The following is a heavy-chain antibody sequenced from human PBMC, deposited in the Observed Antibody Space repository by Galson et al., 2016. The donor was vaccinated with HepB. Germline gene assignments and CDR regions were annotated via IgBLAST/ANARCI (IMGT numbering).Heavy chain of an antibody. CDR3: AGDPGYDFWSGYISHNRFDF. J-gene: IGHJ3*01. D-gene: IGHD3-3*01. CDR2: INNDGRTT. V-gene: IGHV3-74*03. Sequence: SLRLSCAVSGFTFSRYWMHWVRQAPGKGLVWVAHINNDGRTTTYADSVEGRFTISRDNAKNTVYLQMNSLRAEDTAVYYCAGDPGYDFWSGYISHNRFDFWGQGTMVTVSA. CDR1: GFTFSRYW.